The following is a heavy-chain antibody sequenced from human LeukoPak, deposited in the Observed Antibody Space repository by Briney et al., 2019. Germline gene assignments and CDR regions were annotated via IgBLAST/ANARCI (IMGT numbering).Heavy chain of an antibody. CDR2: MNPNSGNT. D-gene: IGHD3-22*01. V-gene: IGHV1-8*01. CDR1: GYTFTSYD. Sequence: ASVKVSCKASGYTFTSYDINWVRQATGQGLEWMGWMNPNSGNTGYAQKFQGRVTMTRNTSISTAYMELSSLRSDDTAVYYCARGRRSKITMIVVAIYYFDYWGQGTLVTVS. J-gene: IGHJ4*02. CDR3: ARGRRSKITMIVVAIYYFDY.